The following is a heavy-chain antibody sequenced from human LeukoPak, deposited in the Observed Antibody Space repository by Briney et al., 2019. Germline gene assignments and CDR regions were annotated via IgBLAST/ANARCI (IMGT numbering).Heavy chain of an antibody. V-gene: IGHV4-59*01. CDR2: IHYSGTT. CDR3: VRGIYSGYDRSFDS. Sequence: SQTLSLTCTVSGGSISTYYWNWIRQPPGKGLEWIGYIHYSGTTNHNPSLKGRVTISVDTSKNQLSLKLTSVTAADTAVYYCVRGIYSGYDRSFDSWGQGTLVTVSS. CDR1: GGSISTYY. J-gene: IGHJ4*02. D-gene: IGHD5-12*01.